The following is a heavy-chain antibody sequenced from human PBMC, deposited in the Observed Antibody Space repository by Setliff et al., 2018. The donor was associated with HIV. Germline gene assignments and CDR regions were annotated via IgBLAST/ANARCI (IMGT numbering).Heavy chain of an antibody. D-gene: IGHD4-17*01. Sequence: PSETLSLTCAVYGGSLSGYYWSWIRQPPGKGLEWIGEINHSGSTNYNPCLKSRVTISVDTSKNQFSLKLSSVTAADTAVYYCASHPLTVTTSDFDYWGQGTLVTVS. CDR3: ASHPLTVTTSDFDY. J-gene: IGHJ4*02. CDR1: GGSLSGYY. V-gene: IGHV4-34*01. CDR2: INHSGST.